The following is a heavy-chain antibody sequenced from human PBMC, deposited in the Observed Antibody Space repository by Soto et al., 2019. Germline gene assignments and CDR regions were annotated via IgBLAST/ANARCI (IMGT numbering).Heavy chain of an antibody. CDR2: IKQDGSEK. V-gene: IGHV3-7*03. D-gene: IGHD6-19*01. J-gene: IGHJ3*02. Sequence: EVQLVESGGGLVQPGGSLRLSCAASGFTFSSYWMSWVRQAPGKGLEWVANIKQDGSEKYYVDSVKGRFTISRDNAKNSLYLQMNSLRAEDTAVYYCARVAVAGSGAFDIWGQGTMVTVSS. CDR1: GFTFSSYW. CDR3: ARVAVAGSGAFDI.